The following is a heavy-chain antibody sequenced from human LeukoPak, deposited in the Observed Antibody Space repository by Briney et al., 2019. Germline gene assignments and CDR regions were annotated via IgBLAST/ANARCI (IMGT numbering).Heavy chain of an antibody. J-gene: IGHJ3*02. CDR3: ARDGKRAFDI. CDR1: GYTFTGYY. Sequence: ASVKVSCKASGYTFTGYYMHWVRQAPGQGFEWMGWINPNSGGTNYAQKFQGRVTMTRDTSITTAYMELSRLTSDDTALYYCARDGKRAFDIWGQGTMVTVSS. CDR2: INPNSGGT. V-gene: IGHV1-2*02.